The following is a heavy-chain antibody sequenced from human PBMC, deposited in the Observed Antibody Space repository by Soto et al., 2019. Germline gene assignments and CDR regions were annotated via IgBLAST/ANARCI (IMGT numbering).Heavy chain of an antibody. CDR2: ISNDGTNK. D-gene: IGHD3-3*01. V-gene: IGHV3-30-3*01. Sequence: LRLSCAASGFTFSSYAMHWVRQAPGRGLEWVAVISNDGTNKYYADSVEGRITISRDNSKNTLYLQMHSLRSEDTAVYYCARGTTLAIFDYGMDVWGQGATVTVSS. CDR1: GFTFSSYA. J-gene: IGHJ6*02. CDR3: ARGTTLAIFDYGMDV.